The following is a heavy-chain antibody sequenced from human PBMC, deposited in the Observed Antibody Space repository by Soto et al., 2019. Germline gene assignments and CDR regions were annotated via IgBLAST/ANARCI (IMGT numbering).Heavy chain of an antibody. CDR2: IKSKTDGGTT. D-gene: IGHD3-22*01. J-gene: IGHJ6*02. Sequence: GGSLRLSCAASGFTFSNAWMSWVRQAPGKGLEWVGRIKSKTDGGTTDYAAPVKGRFTISRDDSKNTLYLQMNSLKTEDTAVYYCTTDWRYYDSSGYHLNYYYYGMDVWGQGTTVTVSS. CDR1: GFTFSNAW. V-gene: IGHV3-15*01. CDR3: TTDWRYYDSSGYHLNYYYYGMDV.